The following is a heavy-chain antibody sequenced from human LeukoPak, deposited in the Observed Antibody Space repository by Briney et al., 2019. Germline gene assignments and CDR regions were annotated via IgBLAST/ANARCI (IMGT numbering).Heavy chain of an antibody. CDR2: IGGGGGCT. CDR1: GLTFSNNA. J-gene: IGHJ4*02. V-gene: IGHV3-23*01. CDR3: AKGDGASCYSRSDY. D-gene: IGHD2-15*01. Sequence: GGSLRLSCAGSGLTFSNNAMTWVRQAPGKGLEWVSVIGGGGGCTYYADSVKGRFTISRDDSRNTLYLQMNSLRAEDTAVYYCAKGDGASCYSRSDYWGRGTLVTVSS.